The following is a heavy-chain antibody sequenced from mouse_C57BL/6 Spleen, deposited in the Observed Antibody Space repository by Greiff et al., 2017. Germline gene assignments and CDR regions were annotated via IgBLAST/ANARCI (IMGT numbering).Heavy chain of an antibody. V-gene: IGHV1-81*01. CDR2: ISHRGGNT. D-gene: IGHD2-10*02. Sequence: QVKLQQSGGELARPGASVKLSCTASGYTFTSYGISWVKQRTGQGLEWIGEISHRGGNTYYTEKVKGQATMTTDKSSRIAYMELRSMTSYDSAVYSCARKGLEWFAYWGQGTLVTVSA. CDR1: GYTFTSYG. J-gene: IGHJ3*01. CDR3: ARKGLEWFAY.